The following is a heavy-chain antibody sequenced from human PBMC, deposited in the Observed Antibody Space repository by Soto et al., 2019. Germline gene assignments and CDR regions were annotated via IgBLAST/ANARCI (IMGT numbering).Heavy chain of an antibody. V-gene: IGHV3-21*01. J-gene: IGHJ5*02. Sequence: SXRLSFAASGFTFRSFTMNWVRQAPGKGLEWVSTISSNSAYIYYTDALRGRFTISRDNAKNSLHLQMNSLRAEDTAVYYCTRDASRDSSARGWFDPWGPGTLVTVS. CDR3: TRDASRDSSARGWFDP. CDR2: ISSNSAYI. CDR1: GFTFRSFT. D-gene: IGHD6-13*01.